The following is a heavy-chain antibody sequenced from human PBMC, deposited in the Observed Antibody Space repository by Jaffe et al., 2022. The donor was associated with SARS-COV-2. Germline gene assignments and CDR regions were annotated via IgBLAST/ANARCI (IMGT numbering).Heavy chain of an antibody. D-gene: IGHD3-10*01. CDR1: GFTFSSYD. Sequence: EVQLVESGGGLVQPGGSLRLSCVASGFTFSSYDIHWVRQVTGKGLEWVSAIGFDGETYYPGSVKGRFTISRENAKNSLYLQIYSLRAGDTAVYYCARRAYGSRSHSDPFDIWGQGTLVTVSS. J-gene: IGHJ3*02. CDR3: ARRAYGSRSHSDPFDI. CDR2: IGFDGET. V-gene: IGHV3-13*01.